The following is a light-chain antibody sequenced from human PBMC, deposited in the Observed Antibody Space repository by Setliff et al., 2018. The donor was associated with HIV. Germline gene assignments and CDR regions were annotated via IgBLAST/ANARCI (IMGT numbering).Light chain of an antibody. CDR1: GRDIGGYNY. CDR2: GVT. J-gene: IGLJ1*01. CDR3: SSYTSTSAYV. V-gene: IGLV2-14*03. Sequence: QSALTQPASVSGSPGQSITISCIGTGRDIGGYNYVSWYQQHPGKAPKLIIYGVTKRSSGVSNRFSGSKAGTTAPLTISGLQAEDEADYYCSSYTSTSAYVFGTGTKVTVL.